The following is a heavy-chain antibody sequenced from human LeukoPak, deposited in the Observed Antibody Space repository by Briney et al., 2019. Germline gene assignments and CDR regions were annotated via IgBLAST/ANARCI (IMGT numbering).Heavy chain of an antibody. V-gene: IGHV1-18*01. J-gene: IGHJ6*03. Sequence: ASVKVSCKASGYTFTSYGISWVRQAPGQGLEWMGWISAYNGNTNYAQKLQGRVTMTTDTSTSTAYMELSSLRSEDTAVYYCASMGGSYFTPYYYYYMDVWGEGTTVTISS. D-gene: IGHD1-26*01. CDR1: GYTFTSYG. CDR3: ASMGGSYFTPYYYYYMDV. CDR2: ISAYNGNT.